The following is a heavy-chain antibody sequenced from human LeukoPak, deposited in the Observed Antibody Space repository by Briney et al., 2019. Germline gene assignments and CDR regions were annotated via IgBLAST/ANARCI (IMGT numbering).Heavy chain of an antibody. V-gene: IGHV1-46*01. CDR2: INPSGGST. CDR1: GYTFTSYY. J-gene: IGHJ4*02. CDR3: ARDPRISGYSYGVDY. D-gene: IGHD5-18*01. Sequence: GASVKVSCKASGYTFTSYYMHWVRQAPGQGLEWMGIINPSGGSTSYAQKFQGRVTMTRDTPTSTVYMELSSLRSEDTAVYYCARDPRISGYSYGVDYWGQGTLVTVSS.